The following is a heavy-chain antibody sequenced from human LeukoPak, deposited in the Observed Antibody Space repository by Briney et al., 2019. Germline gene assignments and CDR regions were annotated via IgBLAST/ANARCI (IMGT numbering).Heavy chain of an antibody. CDR1: GFTFSDYY. J-gene: IGHJ4*02. Sequence: GGSLRLSCAASGFTFSDYYMSWIRPAPGKGLEWVSYISSSGSTIYYADSVKGRLTISGDNAKNSLYLQMNSLRAEDTAVYYCARQYYDSSGSDFDYWGQGTLVTVSS. D-gene: IGHD3-22*01. CDR2: ISSSGSTI. V-gene: IGHV3-11*01. CDR3: ARQYYDSSGSDFDY.